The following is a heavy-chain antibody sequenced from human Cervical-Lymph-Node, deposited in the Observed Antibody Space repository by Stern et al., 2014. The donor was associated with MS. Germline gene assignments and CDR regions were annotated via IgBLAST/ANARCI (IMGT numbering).Heavy chain of an antibody. CDR3: AHRRGVFGFYP. Sequence: VTLKESGPTVVKPTQTLTLTCTFSGFSLSTHGVAVGWIRQPPGKALEWLALIYWDDDKRYRPSLKTRLTITKDTSKNQVVLTMTNMDPVDTGTYYCAHRRGVFGFYPWGQGTLVTVSS. CDR1: GFSLSTHGVA. V-gene: IGHV2-5*02. CDR2: IYWDDDK. J-gene: IGHJ5*02. D-gene: IGHD3-10*01.